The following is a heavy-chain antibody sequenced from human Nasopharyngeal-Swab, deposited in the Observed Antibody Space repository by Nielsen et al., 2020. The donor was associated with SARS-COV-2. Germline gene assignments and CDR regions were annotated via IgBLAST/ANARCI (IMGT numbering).Heavy chain of an antibody. Sequence: GGSLSLSCAASGFTFSSYAMSWVRQAPGKGLEWVSAISGSGGSTYYADSVKGRFTISRDNSKNTLYLQMNSLRAEDTAVYYCAKDGIYYDSSGYWYYWGQGTLVTVSS. J-gene: IGHJ4*02. CDR3: AKDGIYYDSSGYWYY. CDR2: ISGSGGST. V-gene: IGHV3-23*01. D-gene: IGHD3-22*01. CDR1: GFTFSSYA.